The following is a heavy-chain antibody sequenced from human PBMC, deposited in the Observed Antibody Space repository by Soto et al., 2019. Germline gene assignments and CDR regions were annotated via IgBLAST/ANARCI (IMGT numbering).Heavy chain of an antibody. D-gene: IGHD3-16*01. Sequence: QVQLQESGPGLVKPSQTLSLTCTVSGGSISSGGYYWSWIRQRPGKGLAWIGYIYYSRSSYYNPSLKSRVIISIDTSKNRCSLKLSSVTAADTAVYYCARSLRRSVGRSDYWGQGTLVTVSS. J-gene: IGHJ4*02. CDR2: IYYSRSS. V-gene: IGHV4-31*03. CDR1: GGSISSGGYY. CDR3: ARSLRRSVGRSDY.